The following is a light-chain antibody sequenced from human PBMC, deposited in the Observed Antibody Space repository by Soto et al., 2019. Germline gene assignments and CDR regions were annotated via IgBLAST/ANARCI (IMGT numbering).Light chain of an antibody. CDR1: SSDVGGYNY. V-gene: IGLV2-14*01. CDR2: DVS. CDR3: SSYTSSSTLLYV. J-gene: IGLJ1*01. Sequence: QSALTQPASVSGSPGQSITISCTGTSSDVGGYNYVSWYQQHPGKAPKLMIYDVSNRPSGVSNRVSCSKSGNTASLTISGLQAEDEFYYYCSSYTSSSTLLYVFGTGAKLTVL.